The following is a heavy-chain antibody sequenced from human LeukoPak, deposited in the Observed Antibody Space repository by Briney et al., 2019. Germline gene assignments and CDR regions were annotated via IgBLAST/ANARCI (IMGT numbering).Heavy chain of an antibody. D-gene: IGHD3-3*01. CDR3: ARSLRVGSGYHTDY. V-gene: IGHV1-18*01. Sequence: ASVKVSYKASGYTFTSYGISWVRPAPGQGLEWMGWISAYNGNTNYAQKRQGRVTMTTDTSTSTAYMELRSLRSDDTAVYYCARSLRVGSGYHTDYWGQGTLVTVSS. CDR1: GYTFTSYG. J-gene: IGHJ4*02. CDR2: ISAYNGNT.